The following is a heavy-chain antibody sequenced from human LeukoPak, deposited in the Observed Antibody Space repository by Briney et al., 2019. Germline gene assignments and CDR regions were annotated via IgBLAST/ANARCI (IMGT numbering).Heavy chain of an antibody. CDR3: ARDGVFRFEVGDVYYYYMDV. D-gene: IGHD2-21*02. CDR1: GYTFTCYY. Sequence: ASVKVSCKASGYTFTCYYMHWVRQAPGQGLEWMGWINPNSGGTNYAQKFQGRVTMTRDTSNNTVYMDLTRLIFDDTAMYYCARDGVFRFEVGDVYYYYMDVWGKGTTVIISS. CDR2: INPNSGGT. J-gene: IGHJ6*03. V-gene: IGHV1-2*02.